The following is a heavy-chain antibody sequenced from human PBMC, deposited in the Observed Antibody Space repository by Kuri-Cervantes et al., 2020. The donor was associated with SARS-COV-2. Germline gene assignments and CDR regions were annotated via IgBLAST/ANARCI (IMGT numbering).Heavy chain of an antibody. CDR3: ARGRLHARRIAAAGTLDY. CDR1: GGTFSSYA. V-gene: IGHV1-46*01. D-gene: IGHD6-13*01. Sequence: ASVKVSCKASGGTFSSYAISWVRQAPGQGLEWMGIINPSGGSTSYAQKFQGRVTMTRDTSTSTVYMELSSLRSEDTAVYYCARGRLHARRIAAAGTLDYWGQGTLVTVSS. CDR2: INPSGGST. J-gene: IGHJ4*02.